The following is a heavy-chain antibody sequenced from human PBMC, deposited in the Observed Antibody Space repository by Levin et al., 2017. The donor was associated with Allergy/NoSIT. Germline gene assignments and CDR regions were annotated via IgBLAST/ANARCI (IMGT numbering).Heavy chain of an antibody. Sequence: GESLKISCSASGFTFGSFPMHWVRQAPGKGLEYVSGIRSIGGSTYYADSVKGRFTISRDDSKSTLYLQMSSLRPEDTAVYYCASDCSDTSCYPWGQGTLVTVSS. CDR3: ASDCSDTSCYP. V-gene: IGHV3-64D*06. J-gene: IGHJ4*02. CDR1: GFTFGSFP. CDR2: IRSIGGST. D-gene: IGHD2-2*01.